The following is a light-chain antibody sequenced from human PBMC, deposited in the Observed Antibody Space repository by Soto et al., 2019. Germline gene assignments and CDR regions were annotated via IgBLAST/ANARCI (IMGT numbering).Light chain of an antibody. Sequence: QSALTQPPSASGSPGQSVTISCTGTSSDIGGYNYVSWYQQYPGKAPKLMIYEVTKRPSGVPDRFSGPKSGYTASLTVSGLQAEDEADYYCSSYAGSNILFGGGTKVTVL. CDR1: SSDIGGYNY. CDR2: EVT. J-gene: IGLJ2*01. CDR3: SSYAGSNIL. V-gene: IGLV2-8*01.